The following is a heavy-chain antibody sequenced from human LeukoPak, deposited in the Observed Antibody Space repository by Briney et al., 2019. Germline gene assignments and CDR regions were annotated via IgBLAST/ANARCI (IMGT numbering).Heavy chain of an antibody. Sequence: SETLSLTCAVYGGSFSGYYWSWIRQPPGKGLEWIGEINHSGSTNYNPSLKSRVTISVDTSKNQFSLKLSSVTAADTAVYYCARRSSGWYGPNDYWGQGTLVTVSS. J-gene: IGHJ4*02. CDR3: ARRSSGWYGPNDY. V-gene: IGHV4-34*01. D-gene: IGHD6-19*01. CDR1: GGSFSGYY. CDR2: INHSGST.